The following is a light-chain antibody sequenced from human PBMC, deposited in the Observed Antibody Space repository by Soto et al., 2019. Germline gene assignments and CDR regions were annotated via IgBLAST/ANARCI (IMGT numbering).Light chain of an antibody. J-gene: IGLJ3*02. CDR2: YDS. Sequence: SYELTQPPSVSVAPGKTARITCGGNNIGSKSVHWYQQKPGQAPVLVIYYDSDRPSGIPERFSGSNSGNTATLTISRVEAVDEADYYCQVWDSSSDHPWVFGGGTKLTVL. V-gene: IGLV3-21*04. CDR1: NIGSKS. CDR3: QVWDSSSDHPWV.